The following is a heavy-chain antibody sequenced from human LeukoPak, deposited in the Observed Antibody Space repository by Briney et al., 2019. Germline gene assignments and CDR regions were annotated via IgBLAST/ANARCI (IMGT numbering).Heavy chain of an antibody. Sequence: GESLKISCKGSGYSFIAYRIGWVRQMPGKGLEWMGIIYPGDSDTRYSPSFQGQVTISVDKSISTAYLQWTSLKASDTAIYYCARAPGYSYGSWYFDFWGQGTLVTVSS. D-gene: IGHD5-18*01. J-gene: IGHJ4*02. CDR3: ARAPGYSYGSWYFDF. CDR2: IYPGDSDT. CDR1: GYSFIAYR. V-gene: IGHV5-51*01.